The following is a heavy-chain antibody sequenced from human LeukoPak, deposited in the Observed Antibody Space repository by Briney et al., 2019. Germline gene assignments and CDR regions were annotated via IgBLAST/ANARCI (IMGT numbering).Heavy chain of an antibody. Sequence: ASVKVSCKASGYTFTGYYMHWVRQAPGQGLEWMGWINPNSGGTNYAQKFQGRVTMTRDTSISTAYMELSRLRSDDTAVYYCARAVNYDILTGYSTPGWFDPWGQGTLVTVSS. CDR1: GYTFTGYY. J-gene: IGHJ5*02. CDR3: ARAVNYDILTGYSTPGWFDP. D-gene: IGHD3-9*01. V-gene: IGHV1-2*02. CDR2: INPNSGGT.